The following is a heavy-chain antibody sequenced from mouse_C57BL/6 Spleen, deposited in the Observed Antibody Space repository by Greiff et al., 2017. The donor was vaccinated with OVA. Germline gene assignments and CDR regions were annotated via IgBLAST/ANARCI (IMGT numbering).Heavy chain of an antibody. CDR1: GYSFTGYF. J-gene: IGHJ2*01. CDR3: TRGYYGNNYGFDY. CDR2: INPYNGDT. D-gene: IGHD1-1*01. Sequence: VQLKESGPELVKPGDSVKISCKASGYSFTGYFMNWVMQSHGKSLEWIGRINPYNGDTFYNQKFKGKATLTVDKSSSTDHMELRSLTSKDFEVYDCTRGYYGNNYGFDYWGEGTTLTVSS. V-gene: IGHV1-20*01.